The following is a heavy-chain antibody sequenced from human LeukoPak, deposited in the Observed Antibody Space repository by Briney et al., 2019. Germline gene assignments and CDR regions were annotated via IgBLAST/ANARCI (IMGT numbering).Heavy chain of an antibody. CDR1: GFTFSSYA. CDR2: ISGSGGST. Sequence: PGGFLRLSCAASGFTFSSYAMSWVRQAPGKGLEWVSAISGSGGSTYYADSVKGRFTISRDNSKNTLYLQMNSLRAEDTAVYCCAKGYSYGYGLNRYFDYWGQGTLVTVSS. D-gene: IGHD5-18*01. CDR3: AKGYSYGYGLNRYFDY. J-gene: IGHJ4*02. V-gene: IGHV3-23*01.